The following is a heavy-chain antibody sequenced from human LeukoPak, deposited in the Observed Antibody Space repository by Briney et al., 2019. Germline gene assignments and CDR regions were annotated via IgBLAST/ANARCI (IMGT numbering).Heavy chain of an antibody. V-gene: IGHV4-4*09. J-gene: IGHJ4*02. CDR3: ARLAYYDSSGYYYFDY. Sequence: SETLSLTCTVSGGSISSYYWSWIRQPPGKGLEWIGYIYTSGSTNYNPSLKSRVTISVDTSKSQFSLKLSSVTAADTAVYYCARLAYYDSSGYYYFDYWGQGTLVTVSS. D-gene: IGHD3-22*01. CDR2: IYTSGST. CDR1: GGSISSYY.